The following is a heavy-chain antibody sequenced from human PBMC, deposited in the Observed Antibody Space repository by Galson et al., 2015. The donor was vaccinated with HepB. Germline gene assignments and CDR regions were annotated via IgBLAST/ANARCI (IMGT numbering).Heavy chain of an antibody. J-gene: IGHJ4*02. CDR3: TRVTPPWSSGWYGSWDY. V-gene: IGHV3-49*04. D-gene: IGHD6-19*01. CDR2: IRSKAYGGTT. Sequence: SLRLSCAASGFTFGDYAMSWVRQAPGKGLEWVGFIRSKAYGGTTEYAASVKGRFTISRDDSKSIAYLQMNSLKTEDTAVYYCTRVTPPWSSGWYGSWDYWGQGTLVTVSS. CDR1: GFTFGDYA.